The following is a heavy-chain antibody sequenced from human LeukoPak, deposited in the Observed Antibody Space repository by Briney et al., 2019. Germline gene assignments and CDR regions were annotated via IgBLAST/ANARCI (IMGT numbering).Heavy chain of an antibody. CDR3: AREYYYDSSGYFY. V-gene: IGHV4-34*01. J-gene: IGHJ4*02. CDR2: INHSGST. D-gene: IGHD3-22*01. CDR1: GGSFSGYY. Sequence: SETPSLTCAVYGGSFSGYYWSWIRQPPGKGLEWIGEINHSGSTNYNPSLKSRVTISVDTSKNQFSLKLSSVTAADTAVYYCAREYYYDSSGYFYWGQGTLVTVSS.